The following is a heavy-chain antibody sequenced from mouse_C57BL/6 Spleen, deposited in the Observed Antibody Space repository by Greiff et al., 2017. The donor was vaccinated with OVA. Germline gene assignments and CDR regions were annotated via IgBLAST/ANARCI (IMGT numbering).Heavy chain of an antibody. D-gene: IGHD3-3*01. CDR3: ASGGTNWYFDV. Sequence: QVQLQQPGAELVRPGSSVKLSCKASGYTFTSYWMAWVKQRPGQGLEWIGNIYPSDSETHYNQKFKDKATLTVDKSSSTAYMQLSSLTSEDSAVYYCASGGTNWYFDVWGTGTTVTVSS. J-gene: IGHJ1*03. V-gene: IGHV1-61*01. CDR1: GYTFTSYW. CDR2: IYPSDSET.